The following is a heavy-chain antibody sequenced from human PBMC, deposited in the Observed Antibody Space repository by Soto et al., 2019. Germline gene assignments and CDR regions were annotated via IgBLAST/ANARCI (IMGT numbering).Heavy chain of an antibody. CDR3: ARDGAARPRDWFDP. D-gene: IGHD6-6*01. J-gene: IGHJ5*02. CDR1: GYTFTSYG. CDR2: ISAYNRNT. V-gene: IGHV1-18*01. Sequence: QVPLVQSGAEVKKPGASVKVYCKASGYTFTSYGISWVRQAPGQALEWMGWISAYNRNTNYAQKLQGRVTMTTDTSTSTAYMELRSLRSDDTAVYYCARDGAARPRDWFDPWGQGTLVTVSS.